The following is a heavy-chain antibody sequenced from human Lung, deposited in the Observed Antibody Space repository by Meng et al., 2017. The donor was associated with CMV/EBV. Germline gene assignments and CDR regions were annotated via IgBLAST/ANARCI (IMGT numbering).Heavy chain of an antibody. V-gene: IGHV3-15*01. Sequence: GGSLRLSCAASGFTFSDAWMSWVRQAPGKGLEWVGRVKSETDGGTRDYAAPVKDRVTITRDDSKNTLYLQMTNLKAEDTAIYYCTTDWRWGQGALVTVSS. J-gene: IGHJ4*02. CDR2: VKSETDGGTR. CDR3: TTDWR. CDR1: GFTFSDAW.